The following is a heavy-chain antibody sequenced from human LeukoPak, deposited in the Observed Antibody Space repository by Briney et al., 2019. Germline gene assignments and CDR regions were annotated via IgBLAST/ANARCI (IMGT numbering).Heavy chain of an antibody. J-gene: IGHJ4*02. CDR3: AAGGYSGYDYDY. D-gene: IGHD5-12*01. CDR2: IYYSGST. CDR1: GGSISSYY. V-gene: IGHV4-59*08. Sequence: SETLSLTCTVSGGSISSYYWSWIRQPPGKGLEWIGYIYYSGSTNYNPSLRSRVTISVDTSKNQFSLKRSSVTAADTAVYYCAAGGYSGYDYDYWGQGTLVTVSS.